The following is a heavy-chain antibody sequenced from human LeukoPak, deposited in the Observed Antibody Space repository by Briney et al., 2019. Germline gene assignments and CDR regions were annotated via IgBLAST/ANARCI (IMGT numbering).Heavy chain of an antibody. CDR2: INTNTGNP. CDR1: GCTFTSYA. Sequence: GASVKVSCKASGCTFTSYAMNWVRQAPGQGLEWMGWINTNTGNPTYAQGFTGRFVFSLDTSVSTAYLQISSLKAEDTAVYYCARDQSAAGTLSFYYGMDVWGQGTTVTVSS. CDR3: ARDQSAAGTLSFYYGMDV. D-gene: IGHD6-13*01. J-gene: IGHJ6*02. V-gene: IGHV7-4-1*02.